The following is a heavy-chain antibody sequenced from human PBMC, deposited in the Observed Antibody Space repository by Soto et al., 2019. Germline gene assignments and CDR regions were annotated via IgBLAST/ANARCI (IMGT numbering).Heavy chain of an antibody. J-gene: IGHJ4*02. CDR3: ARTPAGNSLALFDF. CDR2: IYPGDSEI. Sequence: PGESLKISCQASGYSFTTYWIAWVRQTPGRGLEWMGIIYPGDSEIKYSPSFDGQVTFSVDKSTSTAYLEWISLRTSDTGIYFCARTPAGNSLALFDFWGQGSLVTVSS. V-gene: IGHV5-51*01. CDR1: GYSFTTYW. D-gene: IGHD2-21*01.